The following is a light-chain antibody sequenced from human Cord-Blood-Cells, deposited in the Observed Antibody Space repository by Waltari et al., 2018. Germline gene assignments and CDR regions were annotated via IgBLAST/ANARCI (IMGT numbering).Light chain of an antibody. Sequence: EIVLTQSPATLSLSPGERATLSCRASQSVKSYLAWYQQKPGQAPRLLIYDAFNRATGIPARFSGSGSGTDFTLTISSLEPEDFAVYYCQQRSNWPPWTFGQGTKVEIK. V-gene: IGKV3-11*01. CDR1: QSVKSY. CDR3: QQRSNWPPWT. CDR2: DAF. J-gene: IGKJ1*01.